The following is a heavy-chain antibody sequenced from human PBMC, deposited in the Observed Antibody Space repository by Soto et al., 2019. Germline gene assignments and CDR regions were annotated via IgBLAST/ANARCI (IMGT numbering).Heavy chain of an antibody. V-gene: IGHV4-4*02. CDR3: ARDIHDILTGYWLFDY. CDR2: IYHSGST. Sequence: SETLSLTCAVSGGSISSSNWWSWVRQPPGKGLEWIGEIYHSGSTNYNPSLKSRVTISVDKSKNQFSLKLSSVTAADTAVYYCARDIHDILTGYWLFDYWGQGTLVTVSS. CDR1: GGSISSSNW. J-gene: IGHJ4*02. D-gene: IGHD3-9*01.